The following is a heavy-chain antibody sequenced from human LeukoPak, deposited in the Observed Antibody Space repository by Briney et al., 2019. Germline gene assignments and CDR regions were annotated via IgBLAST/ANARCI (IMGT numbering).Heavy chain of an antibody. V-gene: IGHV4-34*01. D-gene: IGHD3-3*01. Sequence: SETLSLTCAVYGGSFSGYYWSWIRQPPGKGLEWIGEINHSGSTNYNPSLKSRVTISVDTSKKQFSLKLSSVTAADTAVYYCARGPRTGVFWSGYYMTDYWGQGTLVTVSS. CDR2: INHSGST. J-gene: IGHJ4*02. CDR3: ARGPRTGVFWSGYYMTDY. CDR1: GGSFSGYY.